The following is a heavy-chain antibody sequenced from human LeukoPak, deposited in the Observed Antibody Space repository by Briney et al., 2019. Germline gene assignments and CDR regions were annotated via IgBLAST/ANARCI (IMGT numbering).Heavy chain of an antibody. V-gene: IGHV3-23*01. J-gene: IGHJ6*03. CDR2: ISGSGESS. Sequence: GGSLRLSCATSGFTYSTYAMSWARQAPGKGLEWVSSISGSGESSDYAGSAKGRFTISRDNSNNMLYLHMNSLRAEDTAVYYCAKPRSGRGFYYYMDVRGKGTMVAVSS. CDR1: GFTYSTYA. CDR3: AKPRSGRGFYYYMDV. D-gene: IGHD1-26*01.